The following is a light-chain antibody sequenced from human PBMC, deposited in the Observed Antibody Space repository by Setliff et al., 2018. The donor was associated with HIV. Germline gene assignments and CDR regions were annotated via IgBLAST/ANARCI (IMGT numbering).Light chain of an antibody. CDR1: QSVNGNY. J-gene: IGKJ1*01. CDR3: QQYDNSPAT. CDR2: GVS. Sequence: TLSLSPGERATLSCRASQSVNGNYLAWYQRKPGKAPRLLIFGVSSRATGIPDRFSGSGSGTDFTLTISRVEPEDFAMYYCQQYDNSPATFGQGTKVDIK. V-gene: IGKV3-20*01.